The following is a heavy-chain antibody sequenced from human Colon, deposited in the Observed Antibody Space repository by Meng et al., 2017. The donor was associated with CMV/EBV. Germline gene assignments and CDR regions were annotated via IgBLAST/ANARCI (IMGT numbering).Heavy chain of an antibody. J-gene: IGHJ4*02. D-gene: IGHD4-17*01. V-gene: IGHV3-7*01. CDR2: IRQDGNEI. Sequence: GESLKISCAASGFTFSSYWMSWVRQAPGKGLEWVANIRQDGNEIYYVDSVKGRFTISRDNAKNSLYLQMNSLRAEDTAVYYCARVLGYGSFDYWGQGTLVTVSS. CDR1: GFTFSSYW. CDR3: ARVLGYGSFDY.